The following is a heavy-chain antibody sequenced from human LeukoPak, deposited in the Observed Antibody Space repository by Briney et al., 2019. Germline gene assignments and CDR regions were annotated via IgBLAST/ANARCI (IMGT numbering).Heavy chain of an antibody. Sequence: ASVKVSCKASGYTFTSYGISWVRQAPGQGLEWMGWISAYNGNTNYAQKLQGRVTMTTDTSTSTAYMELRSLRSDDTAVYYCARELPESFPPDYGGYYGMDVWGQGTTVTVSS. J-gene: IGHJ6*02. CDR3: ARELPESFPPDYGGYYGMDV. CDR1: GYTFTSYG. CDR2: ISAYNGNT. D-gene: IGHD4-23*01. V-gene: IGHV1-18*01.